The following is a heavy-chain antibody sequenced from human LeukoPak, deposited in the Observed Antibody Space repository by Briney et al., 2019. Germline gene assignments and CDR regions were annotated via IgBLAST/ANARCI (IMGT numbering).Heavy chain of an antibody. CDR1: GYTFTSYG. J-gene: IGHJ6*03. CDR2: ISAYNGNT. D-gene: IGHD2-2*01. CDR3: ARVGSCSSTSCYGLRGYYYYYMDV. Sequence: ASVKVSCKASGYTFTSYGISWVRQAPGQGLEWMGWISAYNGNTNYAQKLQGRVTMTTDTSTSTAYMELRSPRSDDTAVYYCARVGSCSSTSCYGLRGYYYYYMDVWGKGTTVTVSS. V-gene: IGHV1-18*01.